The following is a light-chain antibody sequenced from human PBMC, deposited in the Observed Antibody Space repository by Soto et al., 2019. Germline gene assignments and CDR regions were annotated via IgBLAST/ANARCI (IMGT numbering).Light chain of an antibody. CDR3: PQHSNGPPLT. V-gene: IGKV3-11*01. Sequence: EIVLTQSPATLSLSPGERATLSCRASQRISNYLVWYQQKPGQAPRRLIYDASNRATGIPARLSGSGSGTYFTLTISLLEHEDFSIYYCPQHSNGPPLTCGGGTKVEIK. CDR2: DAS. J-gene: IGKJ4*01. CDR1: QRISNY.